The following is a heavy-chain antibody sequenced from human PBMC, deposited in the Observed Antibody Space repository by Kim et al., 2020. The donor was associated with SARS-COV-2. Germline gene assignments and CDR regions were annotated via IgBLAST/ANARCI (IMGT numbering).Heavy chain of an antibody. CDR1: GFTFSSYA. J-gene: IGHJ4*02. D-gene: IGHD2-15*01. CDR2: ISGSGGST. CDR3: AKDDDIVVVVAAGPNPGPYDY. V-gene: IGHV3-23*01. Sequence: GGSLRLSCAASGFTFSSYAMSWVRQAPGKGLEWVSAISGSGGSTYYADSVKGRFTISRDNSKNTLYLQMNSLRAEDTAVYYCAKDDDIVVVVAAGPNPGPYDYWGQGTLVTVSS.